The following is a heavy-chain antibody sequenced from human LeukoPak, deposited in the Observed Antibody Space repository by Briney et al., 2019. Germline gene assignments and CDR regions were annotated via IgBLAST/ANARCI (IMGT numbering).Heavy chain of an antibody. D-gene: IGHD5-24*01. CDR2: ISGGGAGT. V-gene: IGHV3-23*01. CDR1: GLTFSSYA. Sequence: GGSLRLSCAASGLTFSSYAMSWVRQAPGKGLEWVSTISGGGAGTYYADSVKGRFTISRDNSMNTLYLQMNSLRVEDTAVYYCAKSEGDGYNSNFDYWGQGTLVTVSS. CDR3: AKSEGDGYNSNFDY. J-gene: IGHJ4*02.